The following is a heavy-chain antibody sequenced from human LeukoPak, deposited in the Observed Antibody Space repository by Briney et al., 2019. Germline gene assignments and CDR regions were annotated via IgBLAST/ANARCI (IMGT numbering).Heavy chain of an antibody. V-gene: IGHV4-59*01. J-gene: IGHJ4*02. CDR3: ARGRMNYQREVRVLEWFVDY. Sequence: PSETLSLTCTVSGGSISSYYWSWIRQPPGWGLEWIGYIHDSGSTNYNPSLKSRVTISEDTSKKQFSLRLSSVIAADTAVYYCARGRMNYQREVRVLEWFVDYWGQGTLVTVSS. D-gene: IGHD3-3*01. CDR2: IHDSGST. CDR1: GGSISSYY.